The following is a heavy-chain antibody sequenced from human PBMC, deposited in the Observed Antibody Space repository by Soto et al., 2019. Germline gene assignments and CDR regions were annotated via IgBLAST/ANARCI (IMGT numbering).Heavy chain of an antibody. J-gene: IGHJ5*02. CDR3: ARELEPPPWFDP. D-gene: IGHD1-1*01. V-gene: IGHV1-69*13. Sequence: SVKVSCKASGGTFSSYAISWVRQAPGQGLEWMGGIIPIFGTANYAQKFQGRVTITADESTSTAYMELSSLRSEDTAVYYCARELEPPPWFDPWGQGTLVTVSS. CDR2: IIPIFGTA. CDR1: GGTFSSYA.